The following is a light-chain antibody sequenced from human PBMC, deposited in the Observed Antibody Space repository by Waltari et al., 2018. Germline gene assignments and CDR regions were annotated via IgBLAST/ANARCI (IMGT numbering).Light chain of an antibody. CDR2: DVN. Sequence: QSALTQPASVSGSPGQSIPIPCPGTSNDVGGYKYVPWYQQHPGKAPKVLIYDVNNRPSGVSNRFSGSKSGNTASLTISGLQAEDEADYFCSSYTSSTSVIFGGGTKVTVL. J-gene: IGLJ2*01. CDR1: SNDVGGYKY. V-gene: IGLV2-14*03. CDR3: SSYTSSTSVI.